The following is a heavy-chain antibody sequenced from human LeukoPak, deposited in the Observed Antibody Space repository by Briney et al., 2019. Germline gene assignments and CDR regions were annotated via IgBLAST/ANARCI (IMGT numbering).Heavy chain of an antibody. CDR1: GFTFSSYA. CDR3: AKGTYYYDSGVYFDY. Sequence: PGGSLRLSCAASGFTFSSYAMHWVRQAPGKGLEWVAVISYDGSNKYYADSVKGRFTISRDNSKNTLYLQMNSLRAEDTAVYYCAKGTYYYDSGVYFDYWGQGTLVTVSS. D-gene: IGHD3-22*01. CDR2: ISYDGSNK. J-gene: IGHJ4*02. V-gene: IGHV3-30-3*01.